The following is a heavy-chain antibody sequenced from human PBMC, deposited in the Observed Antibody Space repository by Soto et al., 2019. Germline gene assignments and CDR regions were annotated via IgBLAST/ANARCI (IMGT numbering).Heavy chain of an antibody. V-gene: IGHV3-48*02. Sequence: ELHLVESGGGLVQPGGSLRLSCAASGFTFSSYRMIWVRQAPGKGLEWVSYISITSSTIYYADSVKGRFTISRDNAKNSLYLQMNSLRDEDTAVYYCTRDPYGMDVWGQGTTVTVSS. CDR1: GFTFSSYR. CDR3: TRDPYGMDV. CDR2: ISITSSTI. J-gene: IGHJ6*02.